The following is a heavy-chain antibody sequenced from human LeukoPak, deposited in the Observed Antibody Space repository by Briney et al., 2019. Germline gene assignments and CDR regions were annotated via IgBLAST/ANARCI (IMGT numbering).Heavy chain of an antibody. D-gene: IGHD2-8*01. CDR1: A. CDR3: TRGKREDIVLMVYAIRTIDP. J-gene: IGHJ5*02. Sequence: AMSWFRQAPGKGLEWVGFIRSKAYGGTTEYAASVKGRFTISRDDSKSIAYLQMNSLKTEDTAVYYCTRGKREDIVLMVYAIRTIDPWGQGTLVTVSS. V-gene: IGHV3-49*03. CDR2: IRSKAYGGTT.